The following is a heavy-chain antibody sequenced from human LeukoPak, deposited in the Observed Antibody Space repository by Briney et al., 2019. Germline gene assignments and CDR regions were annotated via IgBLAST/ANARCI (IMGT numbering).Heavy chain of an antibody. V-gene: IGHV3-48*02. CDR1: GFTFSSYS. D-gene: IGHD2-2*01. CDR3: ARDYSSSGTFFGYYYGMDV. Sequence: GGSLRPSCAASGFTFSSYSMNWVRQAPGKGLEWISYISGSSRIIHWAESLKGRFTISRDNAKNSLYLQMNSLRDEDTAVYYCARDYSSSGTFFGYYYGMDVWGQGTTVTVSS. CDR2: ISGSSRII. J-gene: IGHJ6*02.